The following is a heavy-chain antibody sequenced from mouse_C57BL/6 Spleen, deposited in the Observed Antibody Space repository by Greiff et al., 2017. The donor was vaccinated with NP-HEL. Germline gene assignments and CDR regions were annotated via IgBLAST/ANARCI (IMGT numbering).Heavy chain of an antibody. Sequence: EVQRVESGPGLVKPSQSLSLTCSVTGYSITSGYYWNWIRQFPGNKLEWMGYISYDGSNNYNPSLKNRISITRDTSKNQFFLKLNSVTTEDTATYYCARVYDYDVAYWGQGTLVTVSA. CDR1: GYSITSGYY. V-gene: IGHV3-6*01. D-gene: IGHD2-4*01. J-gene: IGHJ3*01. CDR2: ISYDGSN. CDR3: ARVYDYDVAY.